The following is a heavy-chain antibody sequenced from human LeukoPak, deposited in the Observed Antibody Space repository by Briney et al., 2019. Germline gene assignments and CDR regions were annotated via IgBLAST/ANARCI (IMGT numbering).Heavy chain of an antibody. Sequence: SETLSLICTVSNGSVSSTDYYWGWIRQPRGKRLEWIGNIYYSGSTYYNPSLRSRVTMPVDTSKNQFPLKMSSVTAADTAVYYCARLSKGRYFDYIFDYWGQGTLVTVSS. CDR2: IYYSGST. CDR3: ARLSKGRYFDYIFDY. V-gene: IGHV4-39*01. D-gene: IGHD3-9*01. CDR1: NGSVSSTDYY. J-gene: IGHJ4*02.